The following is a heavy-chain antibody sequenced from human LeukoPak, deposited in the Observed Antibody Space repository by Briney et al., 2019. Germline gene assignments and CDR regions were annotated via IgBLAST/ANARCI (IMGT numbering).Heavy chain of an antibody. J-gene: IGHJ2*01. CDR3: AKYPDSSGYRTAYWYFDL. V-gene: IGHV3-23*01. CDR1: GFTFSSYA. Sequence: PGGSLRLSCAASGFTFSSYAMSWVRQAPGKGLEWVSAISGSGGSTYYADSVKGRFTISRDNSKNTLYLQMNSLRAEDTAVYYCAKYPDSSGYRTAYWYFDLWGRGTLVTVSS. CDR2: ISGSGGST. D-gene: IGHD3-22*01.